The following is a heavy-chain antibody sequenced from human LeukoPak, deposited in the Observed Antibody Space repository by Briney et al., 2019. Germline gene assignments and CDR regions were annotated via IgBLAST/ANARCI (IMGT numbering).Heavy chain of an antibody. Sequence: GGSLRLSCAASGFTFTNYWMNWLRQAPGKGLEWVSAISGSGGNTYYADSVKGRFTISRDNSKNTLYLQMNSLRAEDAAVYYCANEYSKGDIWGQGTMVTVSS. CDR1: GFTFTNYW. CDR2: ISGSGGNT. CDR3: ANEYSKGDI. D-gene: IGHD4-11*01. V-gene: IGHV3-23*01. J-gene: IGHJ3*02.